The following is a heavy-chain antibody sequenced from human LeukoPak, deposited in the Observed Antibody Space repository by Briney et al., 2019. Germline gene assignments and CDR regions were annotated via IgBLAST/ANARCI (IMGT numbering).Heavy chain of an antibody. Sequence: PGGSLRLSCTASGFTFSTYAMSWVRQAPGKGLEWVSGISGSGGTTYYADSVKGRFTISRDNSKNTLYLQMDSLRAEDTAVYHCAKSYYYGSGSYPRNNWFDPWGQGTLVTVSS. V-gene: IGHV3-23*01. D-gene: IGHD3-10*01. CDR2: ISGSGGTT. CDR1: GFTFSTYA. J-gene: IGHJ5*02. CDR3: AKSYYYGSGSYPRNNWFDP.